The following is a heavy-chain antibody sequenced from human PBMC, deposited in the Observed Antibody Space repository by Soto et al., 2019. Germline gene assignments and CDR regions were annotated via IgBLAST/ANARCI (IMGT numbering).Heavy chain of an antibody. D-gene: IGHD2-21*01. Sequence: QVQLVQSGAEVKKPGSSVKVSCKDSGGAFSTYSMFWVRQAPGQGLEWMGRIIPMLGIRNYAQRFQDRVTITADKSTATAHTELSSLRSEDTALYHCTIGSWSGEVFDIWGQGTMVTVSS. CDR1: GGAFSTYS. J-gene: IGHJ3*02. V-gene: IGHV1-69*02. CDR3: TIGSWSGEVFDI. CDR2: IIPMLGIR.